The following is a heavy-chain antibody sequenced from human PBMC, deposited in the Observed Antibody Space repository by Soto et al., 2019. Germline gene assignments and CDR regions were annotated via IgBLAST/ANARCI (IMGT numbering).Heavy chain of an antibody. V-gene: IGHV3-30*03. D-gene: IGHD3-10*02. J-gene: IGHJ6*02. Sequence: LRLSCAASGFTFSNHGMQWVRQAPGKGLEWVAVISHDGSVQYYADSVKGRFTISRDNSKNTLVLQMDRLRAEDTARYYCGREPYVSYYGVDVWGQGTTVTVSS. CDR2: ISHDGSVQ. CDR3: GREPYVSYYGVDV. CDR1: GFTFSNHG.